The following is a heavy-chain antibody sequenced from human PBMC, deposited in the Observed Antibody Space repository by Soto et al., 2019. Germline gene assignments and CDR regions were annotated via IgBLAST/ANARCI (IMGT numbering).Heavy chain of an antibody. CDR2: IYYSGST. Sequence: QVQLQESGPGLVKPSETLSLTCTVSGGSISSYYWSWIRQPPGKGLEWIGYIYYSGSTNYNPSLKSRVTISVDTSKNQFSLKLSSVTAADTAVYYCARGGGDIVVVVAADETPFDYWGQGTLVTVSS. V-gene: IGHV4-59*01. CDR3: ARGGGDIVVVVAADETPFDY. J-gene: IGHJ4*02. D-gene: IGHD2-15*01. CDR1: GGSISSYY.